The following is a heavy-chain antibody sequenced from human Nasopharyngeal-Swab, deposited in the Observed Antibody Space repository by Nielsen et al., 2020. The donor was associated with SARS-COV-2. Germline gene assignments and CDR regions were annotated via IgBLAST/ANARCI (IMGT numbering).Heavy chain of an antibody. CDR1: GFTFSSYS. Sequence: GESLKISCAASGFTFSSYSMNWVRQAPGKGLEWVSYISSSSTIYYADSVKGRFTISRDNAKNSLYLQMNSLRAEDTAVYYCARDYYGSGSYYSPNWFDPWGQGTLVTVSS. V-gene: IGHV3-48*04. J-gene: IGHJ5*02. CDR2: ISSSSTI. D-gene: IGHD3-10*01. CDR3: ARDYYGSGSYYSPNWFDP.